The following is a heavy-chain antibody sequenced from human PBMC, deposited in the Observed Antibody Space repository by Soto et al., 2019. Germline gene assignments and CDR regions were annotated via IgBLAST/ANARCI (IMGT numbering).Heavy chain of an antibody. CDR1: GFTFDDYA. V-gene: IGHV3-9*01. CDR3: AKAASIAAAEDYYYYYMDV. J-gene: IGHJ6*03. CDR2: ISWNSGSI. Sequence: EVQLVESGGGLVQPGRSLRLSCAASGFTFDDYAMHWVRQAPGKGLEWVSGISWNSGSIGYAGSVKGRFTISRDNAKNSLYLQMNSLRAEDTALYYCAKAASIAAAEDYYYYYMDVWGKGTTVTVSS. D-gene: IGHD6-13*01.